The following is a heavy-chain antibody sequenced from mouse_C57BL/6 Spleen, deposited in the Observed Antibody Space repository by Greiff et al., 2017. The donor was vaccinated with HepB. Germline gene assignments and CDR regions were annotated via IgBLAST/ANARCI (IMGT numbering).Heavy chain of an antibody. J-gene: IGHJ4*01. CDR3: ARVDYDYDGRGMDY. V-gene: IGHV5-4*01. D-gene: IGHD2-4*01. CDR2: ISDGGSYT. Sequence: VQLKESGGGLVKPGGSLKLSCAASGFTFSSYAMSWVRQTPEKRLEWVATISDGGSYTYYPDNVKGRFTFSRDNAKNNLYLQMSHLKSEDTAMYYCARVDYDYDGRGMDYWGQGTSVTVSS. CDR1: GFTFSSYA.